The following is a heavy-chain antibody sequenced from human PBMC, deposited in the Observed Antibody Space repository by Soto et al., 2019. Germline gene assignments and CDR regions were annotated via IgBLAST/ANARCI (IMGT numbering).Heavy chain of an antibody. Sequence: QVQLVQSGAEVKKPGSSVKVSCKASGGTFSSYAISWVRQAPGQGLEWMGGIIPIFGTANYAQKFQGRVTITADESTSTAYMELSSLRSEDTAVYDCARVPRSPEGRLYYYYGMDVWGQGTLVTVSS. V-gene: IGHV1-69*12. J-gene: IGHJ6*02. CDR3: ARVPRSPEGRLYYYYGMDV. CDR1: GGTFSSYA. CDR2: IIPIFGTA.